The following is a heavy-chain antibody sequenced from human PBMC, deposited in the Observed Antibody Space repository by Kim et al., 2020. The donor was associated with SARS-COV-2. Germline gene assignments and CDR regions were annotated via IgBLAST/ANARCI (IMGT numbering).Heavy chain of an antibody. CDR2: IKQDGSEK. Sequence: GGSLRLSCAASGFTFSSYWMSWVRQAPGKGLEWVANIKQDGSEKYYVDSVKGRFTISRDNAKNSLYLQMNSLRAEDTAVYYCARDPNYYGSGSYYKQYYYYYGMDVWGQGTTVTVSS. V-gene: IGHV3-7*03. CDR3: ARDPNYYGSGSYYKQYYYYYGMDV. CDR1: GFTFSSYW. D-gene: IGHD3-10*01. J-gene: IGHJ6*02.